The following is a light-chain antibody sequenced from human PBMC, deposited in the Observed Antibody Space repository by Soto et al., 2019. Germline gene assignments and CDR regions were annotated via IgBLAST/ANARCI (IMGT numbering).Light chain of an antibody. CDR2: DVT. CDR3: SSYTTSSTLV. J-gene: IGLJ2*01. V-gene: IGLV2-14*01. Sequence: QSALTQPASVSASPGQSITISCTGTSTDIGGFDSVSWYQQHPGKAPKLMIYDVTVRPSGVSNRFSGSKSGDTASLTISGLQAEDEADYYCSSYTTSSTLVFGGGTKVTVL. CDR1: STDIGGFDS.